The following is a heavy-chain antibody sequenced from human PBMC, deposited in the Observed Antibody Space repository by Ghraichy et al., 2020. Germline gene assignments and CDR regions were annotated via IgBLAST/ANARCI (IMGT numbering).Heavy chain of an antibody. CDR2: IQYDGSSN. Sequence: GGSLRLSCTASAGFGFRSYGMHWVRPAPGKGLEWVAFIQYDGSSNFNTSAVKGRFTISRDNSQNTVFLEMKGLRTDDTAMYYCVSDGGYPNWGPGTLVTVSS. CDR3: VSDGGYPN. J-gene: IGHJ4*02. V-gene: IGHV3-30*02. D-gene: IGHD5-12*01. CDR1: AGFGFRSYG.